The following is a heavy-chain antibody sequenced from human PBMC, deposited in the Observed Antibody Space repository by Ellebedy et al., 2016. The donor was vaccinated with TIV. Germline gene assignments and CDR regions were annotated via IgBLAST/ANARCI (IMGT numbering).Heavy chain of an antibody. J-gene: IGHJ3*02. Sequence: ASVKVSCKASGYTFSNSGISWVRQAPGQGLEWLGWISAYNGHTDYAQNFQGRVTMTTDTSTSTVYMELRSLISDDTAVYYCARDLDYGDYDAFDIWGQGTVVTVSS. CDR1: GYTFSNSG. CDR2: ISAYNGHT. D-gene: IGHD4-17*01. V-gene: IGHV1-18*01. CDR3: ARDLDYGDYDAFDI.